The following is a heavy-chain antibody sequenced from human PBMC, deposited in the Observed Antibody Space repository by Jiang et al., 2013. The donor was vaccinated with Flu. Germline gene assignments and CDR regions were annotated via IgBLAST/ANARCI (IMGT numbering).Heavy chain of an antibody. Sequence: GAEVKKPGSSVKVSCKASGGTFSYAISWVRQAPGQGLEWMGGFIPIFETTSYAQKFQGRVTITADKSTSTVYMELSSLRSEDTAVYYCARETTGYSYGCMDVWGERDHG. CDR1: GGTFSYA. D-gene: IGHD5-18*01. CDR2: FIPIFETT. J-gene: IGHJ6*03. CDR3: ARETTGYSYGCMDV. V-gene: IGHV1-69*06.